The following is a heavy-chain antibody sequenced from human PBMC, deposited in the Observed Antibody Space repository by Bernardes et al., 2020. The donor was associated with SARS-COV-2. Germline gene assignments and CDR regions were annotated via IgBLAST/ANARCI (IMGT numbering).Heavy chain of an antibody. Sequence: GGSLSLSCAASGFDFGDHYMDWVRQAPGKGLEWVGRSRSEASSYSTEYAASVKGRFTISRDESQDSLYLQMNRLKTDDTAVYYCARGIAGTAVTPWDFWGQGTLVTVSS. CDR2: SRSEASSYST. D-gene: IGHD4-17*01. V-gene: IGHV3-72*01. J-gene: IGHJ4*02. CDR1: GFDFGDHY. CDR3: ARGIAGTAVTPWDF.